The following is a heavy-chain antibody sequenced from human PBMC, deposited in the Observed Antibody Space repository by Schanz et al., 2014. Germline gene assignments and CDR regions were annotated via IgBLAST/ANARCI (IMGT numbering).Heavy chain of an antibody. D-gene: IGHD1-20*01. CDR3: AAFNNRDAFNV. V-gene: IGHV3-15*01. Sequence: EVQLVESGGGLVKPGGSLRLFCAASGFPFSMAWMTWVRQAPGKGLEWVGHIRSKNDGGTTDYAAPVKGRFTISRDDSRNTLYLQMNTLRTDDTALYFCAAFNNRDAFNVWGQGTMVSVSS. J-gene: IGHJ3*01. CDR1: GFPFSMAW. CDR2: IRSKNDGGTT.